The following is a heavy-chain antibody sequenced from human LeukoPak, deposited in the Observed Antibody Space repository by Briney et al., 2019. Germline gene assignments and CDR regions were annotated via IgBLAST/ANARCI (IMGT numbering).Heavy chain of an antibody. D-gene: IGHD1-26*01. CDR2: INPNSGGT. V-gene: IGHV1-2*02. J-gene: IGHJ3*02. Sequence: GSSVKVSCKASGGTFSSYAISWVRQAPGQGLEWMGWINPNSGGTNYAQKFQGRVTMTRDTSISTAYMELSRLRSDDTAVYYCARVRPFPWERYAFDIWGQGTMVTVSS. CDR3: ARVRPFPWERYAFDI. CDR1: GGTFSSYA.